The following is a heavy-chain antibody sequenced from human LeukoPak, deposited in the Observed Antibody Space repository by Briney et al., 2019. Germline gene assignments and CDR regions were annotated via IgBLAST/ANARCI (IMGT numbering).Heavy chain of an antibody. CDR1: GYTFTGYY. J-gene: IGHJ5*02. CDR3: TRKLGVVVAATGVHWFDP. CDR2: INPNSGGT. Sequence: ASVKVSCKASGYTFTGYYMHWVRQAPGQGLEWMGWINPNSGGTNYAQKFQGRATMTRDTSISTAYTELSRLRSDDTAVYYCTRKLGVVVAATGVHWFDPWGQGTLVTVSS. D-gene: IGHD2-15*01. V-gene: IGHV1-2*02.